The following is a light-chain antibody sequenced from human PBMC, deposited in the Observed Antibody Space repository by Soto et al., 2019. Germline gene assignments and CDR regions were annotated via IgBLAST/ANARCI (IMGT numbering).Light chain of an antibody. CDR2: EVN. CDR1: SSDVGGYNY. J-gene: IGLJ1*01. CDR3: SSYAGSSNV. V-gene: IGLV2-8*01. Sequence: QSALTQPPSASGSPGQSVAISCTGTSSDVGGYNYVSWYQQHPGKAPKLMIYEVNKRPSGVPERFSGSKSGNTASLTVSGLQAEDEADYYCSSYAGSSNVVGTGTKLTVL.